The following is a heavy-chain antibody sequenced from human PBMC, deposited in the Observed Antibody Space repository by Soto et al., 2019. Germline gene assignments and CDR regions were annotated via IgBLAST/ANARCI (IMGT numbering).Heavy chain of an antibody. V-gene: IGHV3-30*18. CDR2: ISYDGSNK. CDR3: AKDRYYSSGYYVRGSWLYYFDY. Sequence: QTGGSLRLSCAASGFTFSSYGMHWVRQAPGKGLEWVAVISYDGSNKYYADSVKGRFTISRDNSKNTLYLQMNSLRAEDTSVYYCAKDRYYSSGYYVRGSWLYYFDYWGQGTVVTVSS. CDR1: GFTFSSYG. D-gene: IGHD3-22*01. J-gene: IGHJ4*02.